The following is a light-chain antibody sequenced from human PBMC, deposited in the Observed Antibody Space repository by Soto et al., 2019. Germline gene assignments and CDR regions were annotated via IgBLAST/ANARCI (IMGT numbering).Light chain of an antibody. CDR3: QQYGSSLYT. CDR2: GAS. CDR1: QSVSRNS. J-gene: IGKJ2*01. V-gene: IGKV3-20*01. Sequence: EIVLTQSPGTLSLSPGESATLSCRASQSVSRNSLAWYQQKPGQAPRLLIYGASSRATGIPDRFSGSGSGTDFTLTISRLEPEDVAVFYCQQYGSSLYTFGQGTKLEIK.